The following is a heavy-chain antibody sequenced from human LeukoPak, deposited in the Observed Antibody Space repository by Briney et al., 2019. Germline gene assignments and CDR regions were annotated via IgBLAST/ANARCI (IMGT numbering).Heavy chain of an antibody. V-gene: IGHV4-59*01. CDR2: IYYSGST. CDR1: GGSISSYY. CDR3: ARSIAVAATGSFDY. J-gene: IGHJ4*02. Sequence: SETLSLTCTVSGGSISSYYWSWIRQPPGKGLEWIGYIYYSGSTNYNPSLKSRVTISVDTSKNQFSLKLSSVTAADTAVYYCARSIAVAATGSFDYWGQGTLVTVSS. D-gene: IGHD6-19*01.